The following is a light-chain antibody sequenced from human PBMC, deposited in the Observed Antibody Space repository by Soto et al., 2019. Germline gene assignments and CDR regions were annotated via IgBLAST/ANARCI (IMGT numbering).Light chain of an antibody. CDR1: SSDVGGYNR. CDR3: CSYAGSYSWI. CDR2: DVT. Sequence: QSVLTQPPSVSGSPGQSVTISCTGTSSDVGGYNRVSWYQQPPCTAPKLIIYDVTKRPSGVPDRFSGSKSGNTASLTISGLQAEDEADYYCCSYAGSYSWIFGGGTTLTVL. V-gene: IGLV2-11*01. J-gene: IGLJ2*01.